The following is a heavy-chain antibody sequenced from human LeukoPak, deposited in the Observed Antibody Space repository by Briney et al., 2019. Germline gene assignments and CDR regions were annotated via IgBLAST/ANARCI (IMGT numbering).Heavy chain of an antibody. J-gene: IGHJ6*02. V-gene: IGHV3-21*01. Sequence: PGGSLRLSCAASGFTFSSYSMNWVRQAPGKGLEWVSSISSSSSYIYYADSVKGRFTISRDNAKNSLYLQMNSPRAEDTAVYYCARGAPLNGMDVWGQGTTVTVSS. CDR2: ISSSSSYI. CDR1: GFTFSSYS. CDR3: ARGAPLNGMDV.